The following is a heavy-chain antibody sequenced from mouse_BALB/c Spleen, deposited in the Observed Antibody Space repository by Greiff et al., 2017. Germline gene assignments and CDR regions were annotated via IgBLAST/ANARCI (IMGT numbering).Heavy chain of an antibody. CDR2: IDPANGNT. J-gene: IGHJ3*01. CDR3: ARRALAETARAPAD. CDR1: GFNIKDTY. D-gene: IGHD3-2*01. Sequence: VQLQQSGAELVKPGASVKLSCTASGFNIKDTYMHWVKQRPEQGLEWIGRIDPANGNTKYDPKFQGKATITADTSSNTAYLQLSSLTSEDTAVYYCARRALAETARAPADWGQGTLVTVSA. V-gene: IGHV14-3*02.